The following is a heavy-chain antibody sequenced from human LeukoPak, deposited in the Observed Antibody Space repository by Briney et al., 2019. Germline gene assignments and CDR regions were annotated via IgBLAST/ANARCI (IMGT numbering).Heavy chain of an antibody. CDR2: IYYSGST. CDR3: ARAPMQLPLYYFDY. CDR1: GGSISSSSYY. D-gene: IGHD2-2*01. Sequence: SETLSLTCTVSGGSISSSSYYWGWIRQPPGKGLEWIGSIYYSGSTYYNPSLKSRVTISVDTSKNQFYLKLSYVTAADTAVYYCARAPMQLPLYYFDYWGQGTLVTVSS. V-gene: IGHV4-39*01. J-gene: IGHJ4*02.